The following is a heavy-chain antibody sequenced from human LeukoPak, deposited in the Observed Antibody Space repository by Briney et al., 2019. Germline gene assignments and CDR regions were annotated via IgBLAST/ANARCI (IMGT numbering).Heavy chain of an antibody. J-gene: IGHJ6*03. Sequence: GESLKISCKGSGYSFTSYWIGWVRQMPGKGLEWMGIIYPGDSDTRYSPSFQGQVTISADKSISTAYLQWSSLKASDTAMYYCARQAPAARPPYYYYYMDVWGKGTTVTVSS. CDR2: IYPGDSDT. D-gene: IGHD6-6*01. CDR1: GYSFTSYW. V-gene: IGHV5-51*01. CDR3: ARQAPAARPPYYYYYMDV.